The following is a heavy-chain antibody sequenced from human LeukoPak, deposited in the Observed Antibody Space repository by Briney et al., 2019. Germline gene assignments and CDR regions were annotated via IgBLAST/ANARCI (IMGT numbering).Heavy chain of an antibody. CDR3: AKAGLIQWLGDY. CDR2: ISGSGGST. V-gene: IGHV3-23*01. J-gene: IGHJ4*02. Sequence: PGGSLRLSCAASGFTVSTNYMSWVRQAPGKGLEWVSAISGSGGSTYYADSVKGRFTSSRDNSKNTLYLQMNSLRAEDTAVYYCAKAGLIQWLGDYWGQGTLVTVSS. D-gene: IGHD6-19*01. CDR1: GFTVSTNY.